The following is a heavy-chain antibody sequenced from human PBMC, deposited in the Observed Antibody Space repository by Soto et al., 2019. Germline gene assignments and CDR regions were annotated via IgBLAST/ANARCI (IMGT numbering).Heavy chain of an antibody. D-gene: IGHD3-22*01. CDR3: ARMGFYYYDSSGYPSYYYGMDV. CDR2: IFSNDEK. Sequence: SGPTLVNPTEPLTLTCTVSGFSLSNARMGVSWIRQPPGKALEWLAHIFSNDEKSYSTSLKSRLTISKDTSKSQVVLTMTNMDPVDTATYYCARMGFYYYDSSGYPSYYYGMDVWGQGTTVTVSS. CDR1: GFSLSNARMG. V-gene: IGHV2-26*01. J-gene: IGHJ6*02.